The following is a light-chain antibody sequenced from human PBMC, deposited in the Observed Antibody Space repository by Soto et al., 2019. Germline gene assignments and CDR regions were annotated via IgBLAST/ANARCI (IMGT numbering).Light chain of an antibody. CDR2: AAS. V-gene: IGKV1-39*01. Sequence: DIQMTQSPSSLSASVGDRVTITCRASESISRHLNWYQQKPGNAPKLLIYAASSLQNGVPSRFRGSGSGTDFTLTISNLQPGDVATYYCQESYSTLSITFGQGTRLETK. CDR1: ESISRH. CDR3: QESYSTLSIT. J-gene: IGKJ5*01.